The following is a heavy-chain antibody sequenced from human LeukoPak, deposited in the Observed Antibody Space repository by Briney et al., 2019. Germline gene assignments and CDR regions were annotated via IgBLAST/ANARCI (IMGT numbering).Heavy chain of an antibody. D-gene: IGHD3-22*01. CDR2: IYSGDSDT. Sequence: GESLKISCKGSGYRFISYWIGWVRQKPGKGLEWMGIIYSGDSDTKYSPSFQGQVTISVDKSISTAYLQWSSLKAADTAMYYCARSQGVYDSSGYYYYYGMDVWGQGTTVTVSS. CDR1: GYRFISYW. J-gene: IGHJ6*02. CDR3: ARSQGVYDSSGYYYYYGMDV. V-gene: IGHV5-51*01.